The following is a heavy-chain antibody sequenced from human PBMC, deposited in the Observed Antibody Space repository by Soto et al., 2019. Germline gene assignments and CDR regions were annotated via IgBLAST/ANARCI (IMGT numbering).Heavy chain of an antibody. J-gene: IGHJ4*02. D-gene: IGHD4-17*01. CDR2: IGVSGSPT. CDR3: AKPSGSVTRNFDH. V-gene: IGHV3-23*01. CDR1: GFTFTDYS. Sequence: EVQLLQSGGGLVQPGGSLRLSCAASGFTFTDYSMSWVRQAPGKGLEWVSLIGVSGSPTYYADSVKGRFTISRDNSRNTLYLQMNSLRAEDAAIYYCAKPSGSVTRNFDHWGQGTLVTVSS.